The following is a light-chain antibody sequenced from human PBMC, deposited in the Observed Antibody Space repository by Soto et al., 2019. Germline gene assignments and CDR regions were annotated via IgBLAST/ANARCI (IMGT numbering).Light chain of an antibody. CDR1: QSVGSY. V-gene: IGKV3-11*01. CDR3: QQRSNWL. Sequence: EIVLTQSPATLSLSPGERATLSCRASQSVGSYLAWYQQKPGQAPRLLIYDASNRATGIPARFRGSGSGTDFTLTIGSLEPEDFAVYYCQQRSNWLFGQGTRLEIK. CDR2: DAS. J-gene: IGKJ5*01.